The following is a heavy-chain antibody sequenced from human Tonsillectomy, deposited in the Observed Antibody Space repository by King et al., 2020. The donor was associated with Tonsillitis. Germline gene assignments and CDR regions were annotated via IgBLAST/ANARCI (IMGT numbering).Heavy chain of an antibody. D-gene: IGHD3-16*01. CDR1: GGSISSYY. CDR3: AKDTYYYVWGSYISYFYY. CDR2: IYTSGST. J-gene: IGHJ4*02. Sequence: QLQESGPGLVKPSETLSLTCTVSGGSISSYYWSWIRQPAGKGLEWIGRIYTSGSTNYNPSLKSRVTMSVDTSKNQFSLKLSSVTAADTAVYYCAKDTYYYVWGSYISYFYYWGQGTLGTVSS. V-gene: IGHV4-4*07.